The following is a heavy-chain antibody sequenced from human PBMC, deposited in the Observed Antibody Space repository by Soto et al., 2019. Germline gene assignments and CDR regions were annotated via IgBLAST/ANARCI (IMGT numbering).Heavy chain of an antibody. CDR3: ARAGNDSGGSPDY. Sequence: ASVKVSCKASGYTFTGYYMHWVRQAPGQGLEWMGWINPNSGGTNYAQKFQGRVTMTRDTSISTAYMELSRLRSDDTAVYYCARAGNDSGGSPDYWGQGTLVTVSS. CDR1: GYTFTGYY. CDR2: INPNSGGT. J-gene: IGHJ4*02. V-gene: IGHV1-2*02. D-gene: IGHD3-22*01.